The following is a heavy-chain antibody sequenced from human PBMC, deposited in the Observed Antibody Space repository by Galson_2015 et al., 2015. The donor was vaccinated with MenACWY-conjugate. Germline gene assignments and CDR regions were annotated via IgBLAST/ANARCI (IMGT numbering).Heavy chain of an antibody. CDR2: IYHSGST. D-gene: IGHD6-19*01. V-gene: IGHV4-4*02. J-gene: IGHJ4*02. CDR3: ARCNRDSGWSDY. Sequence: ETLSLTCAVSGGSISSSNWWSWVRQPPGKGLEWIGEIYHSGSTNYNPSLKSRVTISVDKSKNQFSLKLSSVTAADAAVYYCARCNRDSGWSDYWGQGTLVTVSS. CDR1: GGSISSSNW.